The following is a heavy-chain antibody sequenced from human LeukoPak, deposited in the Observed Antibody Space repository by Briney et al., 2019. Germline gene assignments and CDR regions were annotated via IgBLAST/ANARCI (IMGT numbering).Heavy chain of an antibody. V-gene: IGHV4-31*03. CDR1: AGSISSGGYY. D-gene: IGHD6-19*01. J-gene: IGHJ4*02. CDR3: ARAVSSGVSHFDY. CDR2: IYYSGST. Sequence: PSETLSLTCTVSAGSISSGGYYWSWIRQHPGKGLEWIGYIYYSGSTYYNPSLKSRVTISVDTSKHQFSLKLSSVTAADTAVYYCARAVSSGVSHFDYWGQGTLVTVSS.